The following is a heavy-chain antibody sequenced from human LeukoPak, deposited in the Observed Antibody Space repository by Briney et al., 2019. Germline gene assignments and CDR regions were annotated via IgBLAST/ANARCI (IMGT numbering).Heavy chain of an antibody. CDR3: ARDFHDSSGYYDY. V-gene: IGHV1-69*05. Sequence: SVKVSCKASGGTFSSYAISWVRQAPGHGLEWMGGIIPIFGTANYAQKFQGRVTITTDESMSTAYMELSSLRSEDTAVYYCARDFHDSSGYYDYWGQGTLVTVSS. J-gene: IGHJ4*02. CDR1: GGTFSSYA. CDR2: IIPIFGTA. D-gene: IGHD3-22*01.